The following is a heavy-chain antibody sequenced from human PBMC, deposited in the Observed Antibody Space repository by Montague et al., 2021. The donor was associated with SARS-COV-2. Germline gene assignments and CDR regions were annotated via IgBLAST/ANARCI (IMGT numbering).Heavy chain of an antibody. Sequence: SETLSLTCTVSGDSISGGYFYWGWIRQPPGKGLEWVGTIHYSGIAYCNPSLKSRVTISVDTSRNQFSLKLSSVTAADTAIYYCARHLAISGPAAVSDYWGQGTLVTVSS. V-gene: IGHV4-39*01. J-gene: IGHJ4*02. D-gene: IGHD2-2*01. CDR2: IHYSGIA. CDR1: GDSISGGYFY. CDR3: ARHLAISGPAAVSDY.